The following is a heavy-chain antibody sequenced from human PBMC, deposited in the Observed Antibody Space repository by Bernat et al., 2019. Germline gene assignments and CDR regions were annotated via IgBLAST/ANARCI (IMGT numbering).Heavy chain of an antibody. J-gene: IGHJ6*02. CDR3: ARGRLGSSSWRSYYYGMDV. Sequence: QVQLVQSGAEVKKPGSSVKVSCKASGGTFSSYAISWVRQAPGQGLEWMGGIIPIFGTANYAQKFHGRGTITADKSTSTAYMELSSLRSEDTAVDYGARGRLGSSSWRSYYYGMDVWGQGTTVTVSS. V-gene: IGHV1-69*06. CDR1: GGTFSSYA. CDR2: IIPIFGTA. D-gene: IGHD6-13*01.